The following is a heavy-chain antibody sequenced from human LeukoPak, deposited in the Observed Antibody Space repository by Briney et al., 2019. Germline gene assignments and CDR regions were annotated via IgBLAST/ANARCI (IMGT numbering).Heavy chain of an antibody. CDR2: ISSSGSTI. CDR1: EFTFSDYY. J-gene: IGHJ5*02. CDR3: ARAGTYNWFDP. V-gene: IGHV3-11*01. Sequence: GGSLRLSCAASEFTFSDYYMSWIRQAPGKGLEWVSYISSSGSTIYYADSVKGRFTISRDNAKNSLYLQMSSLRAEDTAVYYCARAGTYNWFDPWGQGTLVTVSS.